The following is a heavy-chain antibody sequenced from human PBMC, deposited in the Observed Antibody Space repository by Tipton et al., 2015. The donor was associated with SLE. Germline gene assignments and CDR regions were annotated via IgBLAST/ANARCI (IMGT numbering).Heavy chain of an antibody. V-gene: IGHV4-34*01. CDR2: INHSGST. CDR3: ARAGDIVVVPAANFLPRDYYYCMDV. J-gene: IGHJ6*02. CDR1: GGSFSGYY. D-gene: IGHD2-2*01. Sequence: TLSLTCAVYGGSFSGYYWSWIRQPPGKGLEWIGEINHSGSTNYNPSLKSRVTISVDTSKNQFSLKLSSVTAADTAGYYCARAGDIVVVPAANFLPRDYYYCMDVWGQGPTVTVSS.